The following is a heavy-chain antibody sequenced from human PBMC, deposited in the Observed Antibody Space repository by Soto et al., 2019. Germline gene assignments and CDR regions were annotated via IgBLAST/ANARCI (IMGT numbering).Heavy chain of an antibody. J-gene: IGHJ4*02. Sequence: QVQLQESGPGLVKPSGTLSLTCAVSGDSVNTSDWWNWVRQPPGKGLEWIGEIYHGGNIYYNPALKSRVTISLDKSKNQLSLELTSVTATDTAIYYCARDHQMSDTWSLDFWGQGTLVTVSS. D-gene: IGHD2-2*01. CDR1: GDSVNTSDW. CDR2: IYHGGNI. CDR3: ARDHQMSDTWSLDF. V-gene: IGHV4-4*02.